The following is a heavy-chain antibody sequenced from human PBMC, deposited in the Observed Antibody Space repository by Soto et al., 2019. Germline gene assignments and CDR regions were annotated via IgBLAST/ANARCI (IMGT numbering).Heavy chain of an antibody. D-gene: IGHD3-10*01. V-gene: IGHV4-34*01. CDR3: ARAGVTVRGVITYYYYGMDV. CDR2: INHSGST. CDR1: GGSFSGYY. Sequence: PSETLSLTCAVYGGSFSGYYWIWIRQPPGKGLEWIGEINHSGSTNYNPSLKSRVTISVDTSKNQFSLKLSSVTAADTAVYYCARAGVTVRGVITYYYYGMDVWGQGTTVTVSS. J-gene: IGHJ6*02.